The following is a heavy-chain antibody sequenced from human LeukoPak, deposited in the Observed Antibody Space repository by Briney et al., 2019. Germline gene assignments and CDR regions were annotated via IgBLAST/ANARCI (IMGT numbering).Heavy chain of an antibody. D-gene: IGHD1-26*01. Sequence: GGSLRLSCAASGFTVSSNYMSWVRQAPGKGLEWVSSISSDGDYIYYADSLKGRFTISRDNAKNSLYLQMNNLRAEDTAVYYCARGPATRVYYFDYWGQGTLVTVPS. J-gene: IGHJ4*02. CDR2: ISSDGDYI. CDR1: GFTVSSNY. V-gene: IGHV3-21*01. CDR3: ARGPATRVYYFDY.